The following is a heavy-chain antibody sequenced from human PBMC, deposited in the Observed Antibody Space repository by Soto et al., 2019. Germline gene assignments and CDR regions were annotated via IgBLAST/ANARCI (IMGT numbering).Heavy chain of an antibody. J-gene: IGHJ4*02. V-gene: IGHV3-23*01. CDR3: AKGRTFFDF. CDR2: ISDSDGGT. Sequence: PGGSLRLSCAASGFAFSAYAMTWVRQAPGKGLEWVSDISDSDGGTHYADSVKGRFTISRDNAKNTLYLQMDRLRVEDAAVYYCAKGRTFFDFWGQGTLVTAPQ. CDR1: GFAFSAYA.